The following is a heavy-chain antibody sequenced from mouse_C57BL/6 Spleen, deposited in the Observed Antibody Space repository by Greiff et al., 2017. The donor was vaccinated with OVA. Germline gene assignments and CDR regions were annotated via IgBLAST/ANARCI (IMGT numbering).Heavy chain of an antibody. CDR1: GYTFTSYW. J-gene: IGHJ4*01. D-gene: IGHD2-4*01. CDR3: ARRGYYDYDGPHYYAMDY. Sequence: QVQLQQSGAELVMPGASVKLSCKASGYTFTSYWMHWVKQRPGQGLEWIGEIDPSDSYTNYNQKFKGKSTLTVDKSSSTAYMQLSSLTSEDSAVYYCARRGYYDYDGPHYYAMDYWGQGTSVTVSS. V-gene: IGHV1-69*01. CDR2: IDPSDSYT.